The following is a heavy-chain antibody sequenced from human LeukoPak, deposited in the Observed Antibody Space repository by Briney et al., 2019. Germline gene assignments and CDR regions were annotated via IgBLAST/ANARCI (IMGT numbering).Heavy chain of an antibody. CDR2: INPSGGST. V-gene: IGHV1-46*01. Sequence: ASVKLSCTASGYTFTSYQMHWVRQAPGQGLEWVGIINPSGGSTNYAQKSQGRVTMTRDTSTSTVYMEMSSLRSEDTAVYYCARGQYFAFWGQGALVTVSS. CDR1: GYTFTSYQ. J-gene: IGHJ4*02. CDR3: ARGQYFAF.